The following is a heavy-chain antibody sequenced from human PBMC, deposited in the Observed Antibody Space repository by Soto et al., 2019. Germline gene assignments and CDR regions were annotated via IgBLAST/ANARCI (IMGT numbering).Heavy chain of an antibody. Sequence: TRSLTCAVSGCSISSGVSSWSWIRQPPGKGLEWIGYIYHSGSTYYNPSLKSRVTISVDRSKNQFSLKLSSVTAADTAVYYCARAGVAAAGTNYYYYGMDVWGQGTTVTVSS. CDR1: GCSISSGVSS. CDR2: IYHSGST. D-gene: IGHD6-13*01. CDR3: ARAGVAAAGTNYYYYGMDV. V-gene: IGHV4-30-2*01. J-gene: IGHJ6*02.